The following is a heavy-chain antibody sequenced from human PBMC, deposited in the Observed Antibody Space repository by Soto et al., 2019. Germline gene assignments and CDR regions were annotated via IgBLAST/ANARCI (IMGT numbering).Heavy chain of an antibody. CDR1: GFTFSDHY. CDR2: TRNKANSYTT. Sequence: GGSLILSCAASGFTFSDHYMDWVRQAPGKGLEWVGRTRNKANSYTTEYAASVKGRFTISRDDSKNSLYLQMNSLKTEDTAVYYCAREETYYYDSSGYYDYRGQGTLVTVSS. D-gene: IGHD3-22*01. J-gene: IGHJ4*02. V-gene: IGHV3-72*01. CDR3: AREETYYYDSSGYYDY.